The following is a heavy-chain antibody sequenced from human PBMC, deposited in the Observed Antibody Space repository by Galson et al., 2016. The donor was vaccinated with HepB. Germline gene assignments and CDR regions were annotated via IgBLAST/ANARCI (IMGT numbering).Heavy chain of an antibody. D-gene: IGHD3-10*01. J-gene: IGHJ6*02. Sequence: SVKVSCKASGYSFITYAMHWVRQAPGQRLEWMGWINAGNGDTKYPQKLQGRVTITRDTSASTAYMELSSLRSEDTAVYFCARAGSTSMVQGWAYRMDVWGQGAPVTVSS. CDR2: INAGNGDT. CDR3: ARAGSTSMVQGWAYRMDV. CDR1: GYSFITYA. V-gene: IGHV1-3*01.